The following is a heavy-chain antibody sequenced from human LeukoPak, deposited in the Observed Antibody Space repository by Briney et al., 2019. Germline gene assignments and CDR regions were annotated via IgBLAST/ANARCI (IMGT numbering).Heavy chain of an antibody. D-gene: IGHD6-13*01. Sequence: GGSLRLSCEASGFTFSIYEVNWVRQAPGKGLEWLSHISDSGSSVHYADSVKGRFTISRDDAKNSLYLQMNSLRVEDTAVYYCEARVIAGKDDYYFDYWGQGTLVTVSS. J-gene: IGHJ4*02. CDR3: EARVIAGKDDYYFDY. V-gene: IGHV3-48*03. CDR2: ISDSGSSV. CDR1: GFTFSIYE.